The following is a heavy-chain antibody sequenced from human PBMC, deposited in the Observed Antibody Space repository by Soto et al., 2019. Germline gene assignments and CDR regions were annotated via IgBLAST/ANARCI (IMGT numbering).Heavy chain of an antibody. CDR2: ISYDGSNK. D-gene: IGHD2-15*01. J-gene: IGHJ4*02. Sequence: GGSLKLSCAASGFTFSSYGMHWVRQAPGKGLEWVAVISYDGSNKYYADSVKGRFTISRDNSKNTLYLQMNSLRAEDTAVYYCAKALFVSLDYWGQGTLVTVSS. CDR3: AKALFVSLDY. CDR1: GFTFSSYG. V-gene: IGHV3-30*18.